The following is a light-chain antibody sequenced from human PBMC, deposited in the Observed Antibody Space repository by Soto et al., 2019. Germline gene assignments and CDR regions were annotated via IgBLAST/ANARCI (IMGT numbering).Light chain of an antibody. Sequence: DIQMTQSPSSLSASVGARVTITFGSSLTISSWLAWYQQKPGKAPKLLIYKASTLKSGVPSRFSGSGSGTEFTLTISSLQPDDFATYYCQPYNSYSEAFGQGTKVDIK. J-gene: IGKJ1*01. CDR3: QPYNSYSEA. V-gene: IGKV1-5*03. CDR2: KAS. CDR1: LTISSW.